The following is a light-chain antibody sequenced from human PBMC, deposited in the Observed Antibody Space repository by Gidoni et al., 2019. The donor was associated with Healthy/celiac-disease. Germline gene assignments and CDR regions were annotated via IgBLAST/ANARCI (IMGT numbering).Light chain of an antibody. J-gene: IGKJ1*01. CDR1: QSLLHSNGYNY. CDR3: MQALQTPVT. V-gene: IGKV2-28*01. CDR2: LGS. Sequence: DIVMTQSPLSLPVTPGEPASIPCRSSQSLLHSNGYNYLDWYLQKPGQSPQLLIYLGSNRACGVPYRFSGSGSGTDFTLKISRVEAEDVGVYYCMQALQTPVTFGQXTKVEIK.